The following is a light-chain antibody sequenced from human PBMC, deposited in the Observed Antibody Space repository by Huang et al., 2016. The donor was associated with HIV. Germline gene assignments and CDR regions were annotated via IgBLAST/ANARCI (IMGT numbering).Light chain of an antibody. V-gene: IGKV1-39*01. CDR2: GAS. J-gene: IGKJ4*01. Sequence: DIQMTQSASSLSASVGDRVTISCRASQSNNNYLNWYQPKPGKAPKLLIYGASSLQSGVPSRFSGRGSGTDFTLTISSLQPEDFATYYCQQSYSTHVTFGGGTKVEIK. CDR1: QSNNNY. CDR3: QQSYSTHVT.